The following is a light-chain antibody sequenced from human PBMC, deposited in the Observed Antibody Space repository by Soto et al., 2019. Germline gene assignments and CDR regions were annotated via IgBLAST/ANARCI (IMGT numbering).Light chain of an antibody. CDR2: GAS. Sequence: ETVMTQSPATLSVSPGERATLSCRASQSVSSNLAWYQQNPGQAPRLLIYGASTRATGIPARFSGSGSGTEFTLTISSLQSEDFAVYYCQKYNNWPQTFGQGTKVEI. J-gene: IGKJ1*01. CDR3: QKYNNWPQT. V-gene: IGKV3-15*01. CDR1: QSVSSN.